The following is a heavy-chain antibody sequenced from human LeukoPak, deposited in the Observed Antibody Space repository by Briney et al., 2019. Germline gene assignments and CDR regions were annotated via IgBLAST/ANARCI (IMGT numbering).Heavy chain of an antibody. Sequence: GGSLRLSCAASGFTFSSYAMHWVRQAPGKGLEYVSAISRNGGSTYHANSVKGRFTISRDNSKNTLYLQMGSLRAEDTAVYYCARGGRGHDFSPNYYYGMDVWGQGTTVTVSS. CDR3: ARGGRGHDFSPNYYYGMDV. CDR2: ISRNGGST. D-gene: IGHD5-12*01. V-gene: IGHV3-64*01. CDR1: GFTFSSYA. J-gene: IGHJ6*02.